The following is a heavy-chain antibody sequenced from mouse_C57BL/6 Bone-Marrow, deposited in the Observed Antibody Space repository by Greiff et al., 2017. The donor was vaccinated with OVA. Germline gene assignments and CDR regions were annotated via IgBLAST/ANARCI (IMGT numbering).Heavy chain of an antibody. Sequence: EVKLQESGPGLVKPSQSLSLTCSVTGYSITSGYYWNWIRQFPGNKLEWMGYISYDGSNNYNPSLKNRISITRDTSKNQFFLKLNSVTTEDTATYYCARRHWYFDVWGTGTTVTVSS. CDR1: GYSITSGYY. V-gene: IGHV3-6*01. CDR2: ISYDGSN. J-gene: IGHJ1*03. CDR3: ARRHWYFDV.